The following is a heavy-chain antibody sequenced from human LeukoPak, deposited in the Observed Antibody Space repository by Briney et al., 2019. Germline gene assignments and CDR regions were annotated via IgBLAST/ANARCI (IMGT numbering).Heavy chain of an antibody. CDR1: LFTLCYYY. Sequence: GGSLRLSCALSLFTLCYYYMRCIRRAGGRGMGWVAYISSSNIYTNYADTVKGRFTISRDNDKNSLYLQMNSLRAEDTAVYYCAREDKATIYDWGQGTLVTVSS. D-gene: IGHD5-24*01. V-gene: IGHV3-11*05. CDR3: AREDKATIYD. J-gene: IGHJ4*02. CDR2: ISSSNIYT.